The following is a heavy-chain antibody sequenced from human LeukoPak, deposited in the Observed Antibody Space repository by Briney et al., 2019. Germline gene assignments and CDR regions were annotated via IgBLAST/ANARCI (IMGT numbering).Heavy chain of an antibody. D-gene: IGHD1-14*01. Sequence: SETLSLTCTVSSGSISTYYWSWIRQPPGKGLEWIGYIYYSGTTNYNPSLRSRVTISVDTSKNQFSLKLSSVTAADTAVYYCTRLEPDITLYYFDYWGQGTLVTVSS. J-gene: IGHJ4*02. CDR1: SGSISTYY. CDR2: IYYSGTT. V-gene: IGHV4-59*01. CDR3: TRLEPDITLYYFDY.